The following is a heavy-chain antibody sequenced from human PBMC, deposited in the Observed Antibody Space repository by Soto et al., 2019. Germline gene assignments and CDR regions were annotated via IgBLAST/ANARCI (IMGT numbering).Heavy chain of an antibody. D-gene: IGHD5-12*01. V-gene: IGHV1-3*01. CDR1: GYTFTSYA. CDR2: IDAGNGNT. CDR3: ARASGGYNGYGDV. Sequence: QVQLVQSGAEVKKPGASVKVSCKASGYTFTSYAMHWVRQAPGQRLEWMGWIDAGNGNTKYSQKFQGRVTITRDTSASTAYMELSSLRSEDTAVYFCARASGGYNGYGDVWGQGTLVTVSS. J-gene: IGHJ4*02.